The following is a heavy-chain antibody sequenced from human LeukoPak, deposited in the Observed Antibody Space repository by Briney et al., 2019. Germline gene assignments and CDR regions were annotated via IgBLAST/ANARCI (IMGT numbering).Heavy chain of an antibody. CDR1: GFTFSSYA. J-gene: IGHJ4*02. Sequence: GGSLRLSCAASGFTFSSYAMSWVRQAPGKGLEWVSAISGSGGSTYYADSVKGRFTISGDNSKNTLYLQMNSLRAEDTAVYYCAKGIVLLWFGELLGIDYWGQGTPVTVSS. CDR3: AKGIVLLWFGELLGIDY. CDR2: ISGSGGST. D-gene: IGHD3-10*01. V-gene: IGHV3-23*01.